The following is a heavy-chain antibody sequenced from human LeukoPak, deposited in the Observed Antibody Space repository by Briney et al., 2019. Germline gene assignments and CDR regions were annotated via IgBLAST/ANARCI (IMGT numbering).Heavy chain of an antibody. D-gene: IGHD1-26*01. CDR3: ARDRRGSFYTFDL. Sequence: PSETLSLTCSVSGASLNGYFWNWVTQTPEKGLEWIGYVSHTGATTSNPTLKSRVSITIDTSKSQISLTMTSVTAADSALYYCARDRRGSFYTFDLWGPGTIVSVS. CDR1: GASLNGYF. J-gene: IGHJ3*01. CDR2: VSHTGAT. V-gene: IGHV4-59*01.